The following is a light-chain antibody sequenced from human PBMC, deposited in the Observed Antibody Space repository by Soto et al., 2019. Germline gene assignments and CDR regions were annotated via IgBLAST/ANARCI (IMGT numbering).Light chain of an antibody. CDR3: QQYATSPLT. J-gene: IGKJ4*01. Sequence: EIVLTQSPGTLSLSPGERATLSCRASQSVSSSYLAWYQQKPGQAPRLLIYGASSRATGIPDRFSGSGPGTDFTLTISRLEPEDFALYYCQQYATSPLTFGGGTKVDIK. V-gene: IGKV3-20*01. CDR1: QSVSSSY. CDR2: GAS.